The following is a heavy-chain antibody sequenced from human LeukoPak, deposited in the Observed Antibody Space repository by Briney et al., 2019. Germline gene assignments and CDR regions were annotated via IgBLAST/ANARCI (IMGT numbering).Heavy chain of an antibody. Sequence: GSLRLPLSAPGFTFNNHAMGWVRQAPGKGLEWVSAISGGGGSTYYADFVKGRFTISRDNSKNTLSLQMNSLRVEDTAVYYCARDQGYDYVWGSNRYGYWGQGTLVTVSS. CDR2: ISGGGGST. J-gene: IGHJ4*02. CDR1: GFTFNNHA. D-gene: IGHD3-16*02. V-gene: IGHV3-23*01. CDR3: ARDQGYDYVWGSNRYGY.